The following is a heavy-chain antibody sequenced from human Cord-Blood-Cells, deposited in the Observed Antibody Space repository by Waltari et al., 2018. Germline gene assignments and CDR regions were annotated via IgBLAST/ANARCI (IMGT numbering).Heavy chain of an antibody. CDR1: GGSISSSSYY. V-gene: IGHV4-39*01. CDR2: IYYSGST. Sequence: QLQLQESGPGLVKPSETLSLTCTVSGGSISSSSYYWGWIRQPPGKGLEWIGSIYYSGSTSYNPSLKSRVTISVDTSKTQFSLKLSSVTAADTAVYYCARLTYYYGSGSYYKGLFDYWGQGTLVTVSS. J-gene: IGHJ4*02. D-gene: IGHD3-10*01. CDR3: ARLTYYYGSGSYYKGLFDY.